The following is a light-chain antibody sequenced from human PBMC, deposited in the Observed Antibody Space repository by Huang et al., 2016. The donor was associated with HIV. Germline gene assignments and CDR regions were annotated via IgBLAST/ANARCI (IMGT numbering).Light chain of an antibody. V-gene: IGKV1-5*01. CDR1: QSISIW. CDR2: DTS. CDR3: QQCNTYPYT. Sequence: DIQMTQSPSTLSASVGDRVTITCRASQSISIWLAWYQQKPGKAPKLLIYDTSSLQSGVPSRFSGSGSGTEFSLTIISLQPDDFATYYCQQCNTYPYTFGQGTKLEIK. J-gene: IGKJ2*01.